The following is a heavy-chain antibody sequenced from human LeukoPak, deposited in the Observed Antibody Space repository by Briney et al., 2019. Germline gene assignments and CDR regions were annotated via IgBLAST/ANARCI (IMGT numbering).Heavy chain of an antibody. CDR3: ARDLMATMKTDAFDI. CDR2: IIPIFGTA. CDR1: GGTFSSYA. D-gene: IGHD5-24*01. V-gene: IGHV1-69*06. J-gene: IGHJ3*02. Sequence: ASVKVSCKASGGTFSSYAISWVRQAPGQGLEWMGGIIPIFGTANYAQKFQGRVTITADKSTSTAYMELSSLRSEDTAVYYCARDLMATMKTDAFDIWGQGTMVTVSS.